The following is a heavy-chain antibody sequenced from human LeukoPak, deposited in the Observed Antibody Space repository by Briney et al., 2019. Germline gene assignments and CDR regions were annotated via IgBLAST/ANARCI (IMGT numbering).Heavy chain of an antibody. CDR2: ISAYNGNT. V-gene: IGHV1-18*01. CDR1: GYTFTSYG. Sequence: ASVKVSCKASGYTFTSYGISWVRQAPGQGLEWMGWISAYNGNTNYAQKLQGRVTMTTDTSTSTAYMEPRSLRSDDTAVYYCAVWGIAAAGTKFDYWGQGTLVTVSS. CDR3: AVWGIAAAGTKFDY. D-gene: IGHD6-13*01. J-gene: IGHJ4*02.